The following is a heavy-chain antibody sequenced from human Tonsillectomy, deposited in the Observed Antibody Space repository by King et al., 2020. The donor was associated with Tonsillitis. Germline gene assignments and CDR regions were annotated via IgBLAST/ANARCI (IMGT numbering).Heavy chain of an antibody. CDR2: IIPILGIA. J-gene: IGHJ4*02. V-gene: IGHV1-69*09. CDR3: AVGGVVGSGSYYTGRFDY. D-gene: IGHD3-10*01. Sequence: QLVQSGAEVKKPGSSVKVSCKASGGTFSSYAISWVRQAPGQGLEWMGRIIPILGIANYAQKFQGRVTITADKSTSTAYMELSSLRSEDTAVYYCAVGGVVGSGSYYTGRFDYWGQGTLVTVSS. CDR1: GGTFSSYA.